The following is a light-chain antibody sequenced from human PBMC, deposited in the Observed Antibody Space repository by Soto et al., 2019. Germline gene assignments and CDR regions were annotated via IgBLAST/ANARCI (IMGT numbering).Light chain of an antibody. Sequence: EIVLTQSPVTLSLSPGERATLSCRASQSVSSYLAWYQQKPGQAPRLLIYDASNRATGIPARFSGSGSGTDFTLTISRLEPEDFAVYYCQQYGSSPRTFGQGTKVDIK. V-gene: IGKV3-20*01. CDR2: DAS. CDR3: QQYGSSPRT. J-gene: IGKJ1*01. CDR1: QSVSSY.